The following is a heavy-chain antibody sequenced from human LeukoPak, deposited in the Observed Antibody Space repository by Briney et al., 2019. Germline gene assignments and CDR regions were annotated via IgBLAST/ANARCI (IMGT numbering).Heavy chain of an antibody. V-gene: IGHV3-30-3*01. CDR1: GFTFSSYA. Sequence: GGSLLLSCAASGFTFSSYAMHWVRPAPGKGLEWVAVISYDGSNKYYADSVKGRFTISRDNSKNTLYLQMNSLRAEGTAVYYCARDQTYSSGSFDYWGQGTLVTVSS. J-gene: IGHJ4*02. CDR2: ISYDGSNK. CDR3: ARDQTYSSGSFDY. D-gene: IGHD6-19*01.